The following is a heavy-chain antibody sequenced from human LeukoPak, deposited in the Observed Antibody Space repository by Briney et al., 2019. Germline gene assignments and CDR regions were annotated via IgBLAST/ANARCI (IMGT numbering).Heavy chain of an antibody. CDR2: IYYSGST. V-gene: IGHV4-39*07. J-gene: IGHJ6*03. Sequence: SETLSLTCTVSGGSISSSSYYWGWIRQPPGKGLEWIGSIYYSGSTYYNPSLKSRVTISVDTSKNQFSLKLSSVTAADTAVYYCAREPTPLGYYYMDVWGKGTTVTVSS. CDR1: GGSISSSSYY. CDR3: AREPTPLGYYYMDV.